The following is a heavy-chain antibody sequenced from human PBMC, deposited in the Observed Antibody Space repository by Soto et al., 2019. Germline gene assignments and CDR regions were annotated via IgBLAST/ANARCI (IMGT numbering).Heavy chain of an antibody. CDR3: ASPMGGYCISTSCYPENYYYGMDV. D-gene: IGHD2-2*01. CDR2: IIPIFGTA. V-gene: IGHV1-69*12. J-gene: IGHJ6*02. CDR1: GGTFSSYA. Sequence: QVQLVQSGAEVKKPGSSVKVSCKASGGTFSSYAISWVRQAPGQGLEWMGGIIPIFGTANYAQKFQGRVTITADESTSTAYMELSSLRSEDTAVYYCASPMGGYCISTSCYPENYYYGMDVWGQGTTVTVSS.